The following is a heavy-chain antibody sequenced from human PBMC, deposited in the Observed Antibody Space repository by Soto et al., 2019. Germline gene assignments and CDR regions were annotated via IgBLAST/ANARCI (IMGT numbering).Heavy chain of an antibody. D-gene: IGHD6-19*01. CDR3: AKDRVSSGSGFLFDS. CDR2: ISGGGANT. J-gene: IGHJ5*01. Sequence: EVQLLESGGGLVQPGGSLRLSCAASGLTFSSYTMSWVRQAPGKGLECVSDISGGGANTYYADSVRGRLTFSRDHSRNPLYLQMTSLRAEDSAKYCCAKDRVSSGSGFLFDSCVQGTLVTVSS. CDR1: GLTFSSYT. V-gene: IGHV3-23*01.